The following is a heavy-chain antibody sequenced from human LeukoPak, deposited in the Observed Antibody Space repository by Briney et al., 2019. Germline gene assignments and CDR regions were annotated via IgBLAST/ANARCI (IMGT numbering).Heavy chain of an antibody. J-gene: IGHJ3*02. CDR3: ARVQGPSDAFDI. Sequence: SETLSLTCTVSGGSISSYYWSWTRQPPGKGLEWIGYIYYSGSTNYNPSLKSRVTISVDTSKNQFSLKLSSVTAADTAVYYCARVQGPSDAFDIWGQGTMVTVSS. CDR1: GGSISSYY. V-gene: IGHV4-59*01. CDR2: IYYSGST.